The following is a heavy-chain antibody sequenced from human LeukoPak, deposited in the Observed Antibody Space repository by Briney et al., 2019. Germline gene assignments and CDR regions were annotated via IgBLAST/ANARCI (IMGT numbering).Heavy chain of an antibody. Sequence: EASVKVSCKVSGYTLTELSMHWVRQAPGKGIEWMGGFDPEDGETIYAQKFQGRVTMTEDTSTDTAYMELSSLRSEDTAVYYCATARITFGGVIVMPFDYWGQGTLVTVSS. CDR3: ATARITFGGVIVMPFDY. D-gene: IGHD3-16*02. CDR1: GYTLTELS. J-gene: IGHJ4*02. CDR2: FDPEDGET. V-gene: IGHV1-24*01.